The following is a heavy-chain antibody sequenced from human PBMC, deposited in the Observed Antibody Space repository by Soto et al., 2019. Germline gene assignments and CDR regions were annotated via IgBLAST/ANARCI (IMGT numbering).Heavy chain of an antibody. Sequence: SQTLSLTCAVYGGSFSDYYWSWIRQHPGKGLEWIGYIYYSGFTYYNPSLKSRVTISVDTSKNQFSLKLSSVTAADTAVYYCARSVFPWGQGTLVTVSS. CDR3: ARSVFP. J-gene: IGHJ5*02. V-gene: IGHV4-31*11. CDR1: GGSFSDYY. CDR2: IYYSGFT.